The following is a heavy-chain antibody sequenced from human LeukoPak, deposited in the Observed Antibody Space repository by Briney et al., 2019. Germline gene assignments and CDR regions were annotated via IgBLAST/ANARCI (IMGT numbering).Heavy chain of an antibody. Sequence: GGSLRLSCAASRFTFSSYAMSWVRQAPGKGLEWVSAISGSGGSTYYADSVKGRFTISRDNSKNTLYLQMNSLRAEDTAVYYCARHYYGSGSYYNSVDYWGQGTLVTVSS. V-gene: IGHV3-23*01. CDR3: ARHYYGSGSYYNSVDY. D-gene: IGHD3-10*01. CDR1: RFTFSSYA. CDR2: ISGSGGST. J-gene: IGHJ4*02.